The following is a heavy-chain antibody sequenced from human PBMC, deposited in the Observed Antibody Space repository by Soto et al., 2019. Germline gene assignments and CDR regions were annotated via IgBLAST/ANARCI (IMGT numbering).Heavy chain of an antibody. D-gene: IGHD3-3*01. CDR1: GGSISSGDYY. CDR3: ARGTIFGVGLGY. V-gene: IGHV4-30-4*01. Sequence: PSETLSLTCTVSGGSISSGDYYWSWIRQPPGKGLEWIGYIYYSGSTYYNPSLKSRVTISVDTSKNQFSLKLSSVTAADTAVYYCARGTIFGVGLGYWGRGTLVTVSS. CDR2: IYYSGST. J-gene: IGHJ4*02.